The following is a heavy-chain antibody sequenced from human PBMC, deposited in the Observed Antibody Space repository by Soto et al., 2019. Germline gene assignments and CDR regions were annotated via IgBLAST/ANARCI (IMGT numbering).Heavy chain of an antibody. CDR3: AKWTGSYGYVY. CDR1: GFTFSSYA. D-gene: IGHD5-18*01. CDR2: ISCSGGST. Sequence: PGGSLRLSSAASGFTFSSYAMSCVSQAPGKGLESVSAISCSGGSTYYADSVKVRFTISRDNSKNTLYLQMNSLRAEDTAVYYCAKWTGSYGYVYWGQGTLVTVSS. V-gene: IGHV3-23*01. J-gene: IGHJ4*02.